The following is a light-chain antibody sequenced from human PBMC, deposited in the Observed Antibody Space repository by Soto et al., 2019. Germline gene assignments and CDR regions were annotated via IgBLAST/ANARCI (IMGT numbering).Light chain of an antibody. CDR3: QQYNTYPLT. V-gene: IGKV1-5*03. J-gene: IGKJ4*01. CDR1: QSISTW. Sequence: DIQMTQFPSTLSASVGDRVPIPCRASQSISTWLAWYQQKPGKAPKLLIYKASSLEGGVPSRFSGSGSGTEFNITISSLQPDDFATYYCQQYNTYPLTFGGGTTVEIK. CDR2: KAS.